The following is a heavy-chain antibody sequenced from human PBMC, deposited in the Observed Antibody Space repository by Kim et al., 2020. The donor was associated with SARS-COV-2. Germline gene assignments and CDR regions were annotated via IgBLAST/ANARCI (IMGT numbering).Heavy chain of an antibody. CDR2: ISGSGGST. D-gene: IGHD4-17*01. J-gene: IGHJ4*02. Sequence: GGSLRLSCAASGFTFSSYAMSWVRQAPGKGLEWVSAISGSGGSTYYADSVKGRFTISRDNSKNTLYLQMNSLRAEDTAVYYCAKTTDLTVTTADFDYWGQGTLVTVSS. V-gene: IGHV3-23*01. CDR3: AKTTDLTVTTADFDY. CDR1: GFTFSSYA.